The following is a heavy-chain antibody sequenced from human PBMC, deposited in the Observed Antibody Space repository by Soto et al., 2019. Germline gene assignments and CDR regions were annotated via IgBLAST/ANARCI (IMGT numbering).Heavy chain of an antibody. CDR1: GFTFSSYS. D-gene: IGHD3-3*01. CDR2: ISSSSSYI. CDR3: ARGESGYYYYYGMDV. J-gene: IGHJ6*02. V-gene: IGHV3-21*01. Sequence: GGSLRLSCAASGFTFSSYSMNWVRQAPGKGLEWVSSISSSSSYIYYADSVKGRFTISRDNAKNSLYLQMNSLRAEDMAVYYCARGESGYYYYYGMDVWGQGTTVTVSS.